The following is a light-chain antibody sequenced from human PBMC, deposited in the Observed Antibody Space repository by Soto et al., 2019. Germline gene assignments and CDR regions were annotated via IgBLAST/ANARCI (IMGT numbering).Light chain of an antibody. CDR2: KVS. V-gene: IGKV2-24*01. CDR3: MQISHFPWT. CDR1: QSLVHSDRNTY. J-gene: IGKJ1*01. Sequence: EIVMTQTPLSAPVTLGQSASISCRSSQSLVHSDRNTYLSWFHQRPGHPPRLLIYKVSKRFSGVPDRFGGGGSGTYFTLKIDRVEADDVGLYYCMQISHFPWTFGQGTKVDIK.